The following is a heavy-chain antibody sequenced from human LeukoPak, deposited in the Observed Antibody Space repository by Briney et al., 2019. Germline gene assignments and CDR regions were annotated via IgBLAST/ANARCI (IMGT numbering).Heavy chain of an antibody. CDR3: ARGSSFTSFDY. D-gene: IGHD6-13*01. J-gene: IGHJ4*02. CDR2: IYYSGST. V-gene: IGHV4-38-2*01. Sequence: PGGSLRLSCAASGFTFSSYSMNWIRQPPGKGLEWIGSIYYSGSTYYNPSLKSRVTISVDTSKNQFSLKLSSVTAADTAVYYCARGSSFTSFDYWGQGTLVTVSS. CDR1: GFTFSSYS.